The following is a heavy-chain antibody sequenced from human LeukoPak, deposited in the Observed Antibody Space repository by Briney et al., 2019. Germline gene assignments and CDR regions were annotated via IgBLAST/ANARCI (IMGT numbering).Heavy chain of an antibody. CDR3: ARDQGYTSGYIDS. CDR2: IGADNGNT. Sequence: ASVKVSCKASGYTFTSYGISWVRQAPGQGLEWMGWIGADNGNTNYAQKLQGRVTMTTDTSTSTVYMELRSLISDDTAVYYCARDQGYTSGYIDSWGQGTLVTVAS. CDR1: GYTFTSYG. D-gene: IGHD5-18*01. J-gene: IGHJ4*02. V-gene: IGHV1-18*01.